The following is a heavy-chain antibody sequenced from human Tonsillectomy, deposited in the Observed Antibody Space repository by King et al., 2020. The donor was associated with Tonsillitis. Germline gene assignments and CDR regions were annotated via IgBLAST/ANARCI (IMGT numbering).Heavy chain of an antibody. Sequence: VQLVESGGVVVQPGGSLRLSCAASGFTFDDYTMHWVRQAPGKGLEWVSLISWDGGSTYYADSVKGRFTISRDNSKNSLYLQMNSLRTEDTALYYCAKAMRRPIAVAGTTDLGYYYGMDVWGQGTTVTVSS. CDR3: AKAMRRPIAVAGTTDLGYYYGMDV. CDR2: ISWDGGST. CDR1: GFTFDDYT. D-gene: IGHD6-19*01. J-gene: IGHJ6*02. V-gene: IGHV3-43*01.